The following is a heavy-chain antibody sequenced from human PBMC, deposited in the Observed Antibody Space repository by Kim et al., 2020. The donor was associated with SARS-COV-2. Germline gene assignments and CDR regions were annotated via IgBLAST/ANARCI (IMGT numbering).Heavy chain of an antibody. CDR3: AKLWFGESPVYYYGMDV. Sequence: ASVKVSCKVSGYSLNELSIHWVRQAPGQGLEWMGGFDPEDGATIYAQKFQGRVTLTEDTSTDTAYMELSRLSSEDTAIYFCAKLWFGESPVYYYGMDVWGQGTTLTVSS. CDR2: FDPEDGAT. V-gene: IGHV1-24*01. J-gene: IGHJ6*02. D-gene: IGHD3-10*01. CDR1: GYSLNELS.